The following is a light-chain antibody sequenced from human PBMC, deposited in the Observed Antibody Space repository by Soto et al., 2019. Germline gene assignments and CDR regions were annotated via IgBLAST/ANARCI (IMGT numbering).Light chain of an antibody. J-gene: IGKJ2*01. CDR1: QDISNY. CDR3: QQYDNLPPYT. Sequence: DIQMTQSPSSLSASVGDRVTITCQASQDISNYLNWYQQKPGKAPKLLIYDASNLETGVPSRFSGSGSGTDFTFTISSLQPEDIATYSCQQYDNLPPYTFGQWTKLEIK. V-gene: IGKV1-33*01. CDR2: DAS.